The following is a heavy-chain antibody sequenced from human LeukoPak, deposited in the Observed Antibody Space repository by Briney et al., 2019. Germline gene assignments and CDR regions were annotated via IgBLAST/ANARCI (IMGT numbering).Heavy chain of an antibody. D-gene: IGHD2-15*01. V-gene: IGHV3-23*01. J-gene: IGHJ4*02. CDR1: GFTFSSYA. CDR3: AKGSDCSGGGCYSVGLEFDY. CDR2: ISGSGGST. Sequence: GGSLRLSCAASGFTFSSYAMSWVRQAPGKGLEWVSAISGSGGSTYYADSVKGRFTISRDNSKNTLYLQMNSLRAEDTAVYYCAKGSDCSGGGCYSVGLEFDYWGQGTLVTVSS.